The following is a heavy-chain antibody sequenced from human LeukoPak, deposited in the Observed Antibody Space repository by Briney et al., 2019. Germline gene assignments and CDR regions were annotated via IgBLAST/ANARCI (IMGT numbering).Heavy chain of an antibody. D-gene: IGHD3-9*01. V-gene: IGHV3-30*02. CDR2: IRYDGSNK. J-gene: IGHJ4*02. CDR3: AKDILRYFDWLGEDDDY. Sequence: GGSLRLSCAASGFTFSSYGMHWGRQAPGKGLEWVAFIRYDGSNKYYADSVKGRFTISRDNSKNTLYLQMNSLRAEDTAVYYCAKDILRYFDWLGEDDDYWGQGTLVTVSS. CDR1: GFTFSSYG.